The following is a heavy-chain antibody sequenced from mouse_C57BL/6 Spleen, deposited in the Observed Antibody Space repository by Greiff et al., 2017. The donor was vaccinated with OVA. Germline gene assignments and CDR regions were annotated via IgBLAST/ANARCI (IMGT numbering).Heavy chain of an antibody. J-gene: IGHJ2*01. V-gene: IGHV1-82*01. CDR2: IYPADSDT. CDR3: ARLQRSYYPDY. Sequence: QVQLQQSGPELVKPGASVKLSCKASGYAFSSSWMNWVKQRPGKGLEWIGRIYPADSDTHCNGKFKDKATLTADKSSSTAYMQLSSLTSEDSAVYFCARLQRSYYPDYWGQGTTLTVSS. D-gene: IGHD6-1*01. CDR1: GYAFSSSW.